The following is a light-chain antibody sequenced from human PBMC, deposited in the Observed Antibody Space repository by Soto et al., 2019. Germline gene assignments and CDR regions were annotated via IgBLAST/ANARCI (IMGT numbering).Light chain of an antibody. J-gene: IGKJ1*01. CDR3: KQYGSSPWT. V-gene: IGKV3-20*01. CDR2: GAS. Sequence: EIVLTQSPGTLSLSPGERATLSCRASQSVSSSYLAWYQQKPGQAPRLLIYGASSRTTGIPDRFGGSGSGTDFILTISRLEPEDSAVYYCKQYGSSPWTFGQGTKVDIK. CDR1: QSVSSSY.